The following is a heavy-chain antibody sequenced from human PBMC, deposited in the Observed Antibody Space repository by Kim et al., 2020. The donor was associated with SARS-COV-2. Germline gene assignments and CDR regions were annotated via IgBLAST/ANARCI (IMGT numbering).Heavy chain of an antibody. Sequence: SETLSLTCAVYGGSFSGYYWSWIRQPPGKGLEWIGEINHSGSTNYNPSLKSRVTISVDTSKNQFSLKLSSVTAADTAVYYCARGPIAVAGTLHCGSTTKPECYYYSYGMDVWGQGTTVTVSS. J-gene: IGHJ6*02. V-gene: IGHV4-34*01. CDR3: ARGPIAVAGTLHCGSTTKPECYYYSYGMDV. CDR1: GGSFSGYY. CDR2: INHSGST. D-gene: IGHD6-19*01.